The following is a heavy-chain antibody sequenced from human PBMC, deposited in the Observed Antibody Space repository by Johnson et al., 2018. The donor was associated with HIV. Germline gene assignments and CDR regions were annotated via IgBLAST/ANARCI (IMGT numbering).Heavy chain of an antibody. CDR1: GFTVSRDY. D-gene: IGHD3-9*01. CDR2: TRNKANSYTT. V-gene: IGHV3-72*01. CDR3: ARGGYYDILTGYYALAAFDI. Sequence: VQLVESGGGLVQPGGSLRLSCAASGFTVSRDYMSCVRQAPGKGLEWVGRTRNKANSYTTEYAASVKGRFTISRDDSKNSLYLQMNSLKTEDTAVYYCARGGYYDILTGYYALAAFDIWGQGTMVTVSS. J-gene: IGHJ3*02.